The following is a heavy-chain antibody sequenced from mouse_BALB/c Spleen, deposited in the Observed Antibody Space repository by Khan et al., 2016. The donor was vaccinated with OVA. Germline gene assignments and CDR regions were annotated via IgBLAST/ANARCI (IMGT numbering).Heavy chain of an antibody. V-gene: IGHV1S41*01. CDR1: GSTFTSYW. CDR3: ARESYYGRSCYAMDY. D-gene: IGHD1-1*01. Sequence: DLVKPGTSVKLYCTASGSTFTSYWINWINQRPGQGLEWIGRIGPGSSTPYYTEMFTGTAALTVDPSSSPAYIQLSSLASEESAVYFCARESYYGRSCYAMDYWGQGTSVTVSS. J-gene: IGHJ4*01. CDR2: IGPGSSTP.